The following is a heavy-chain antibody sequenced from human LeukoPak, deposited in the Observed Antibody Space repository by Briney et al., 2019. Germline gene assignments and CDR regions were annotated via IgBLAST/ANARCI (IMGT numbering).Heavy chain of an antibody. CDR1: GYTFTGYY. CDR3: ARWAYCGGDCYADY. CDR2: INPNSGGT. D-gene: IGHD2-21*02. V-gene: IGHV1-2*02. Sequence: ASVKVSCKASGYTFTGYYMHWVRQAPGQGLEWMGWINPNSGGTNYAQKFQGRVTMTRDTSISTAYMELSRLRSDDTAVYYCARWAYCGGDCYADYWGQGTLVTVSS. J-gene: IGHJ4*02.